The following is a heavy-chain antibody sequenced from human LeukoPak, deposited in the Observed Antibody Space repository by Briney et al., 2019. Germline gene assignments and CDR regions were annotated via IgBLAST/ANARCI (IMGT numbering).Heavy chain of an antibody. D-gene: IGHD3-22*01. Sequence: PGGSLRLSCAASGFTFSSYSMNWVRQAPGKGLEWVSSISSSSSYIYYADSVKGRFTISRDNSKNTLYLQMNSLRAEDTAVYYCAKDLPYDSSGYYYGPFDYWGQGTLVTVSS. J-gene: IGHJ4*02. CDR2: ISSSSSYI. CDR3: AKDLPYDSSGYYYGPFDY. V-gene: IGHV3-21*04. CDR1: GFTFSSYS.